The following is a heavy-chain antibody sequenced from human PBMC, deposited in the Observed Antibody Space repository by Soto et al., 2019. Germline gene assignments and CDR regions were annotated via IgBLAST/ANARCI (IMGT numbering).Heavy chain of an antibody. CDR1: GGTFSSYA. CDR2: INXIFGTA. V-gene: IGHV1-69*13. Sequence: SVKVSCKASGGTFSSYAISWVRQAPGQGLEWMGGINXIFGTAKYXXKFQGRVTITADESTSTAYIELSRRRYEGTAVYYGARIAAAGTSSDSWGQGTLVTFSS. D-gene: IGHD6-13*01. CDR3: ARIAAAGTSSDS. J-gene: IGHJ4*02.